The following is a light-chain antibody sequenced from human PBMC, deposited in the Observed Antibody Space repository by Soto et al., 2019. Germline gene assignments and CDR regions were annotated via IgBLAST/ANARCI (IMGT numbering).Light chain of an antibody. J-gene: IGKJ1*01. CDR2: WAS. Sequence: DIVMTQSPDSLSVSLGEMATINCKSSQTVLYSSNYLAWYQQKAGQPPKLLIYWASTRESGVPDRFSGSGSGTDFTLTISSLQAEDVATYYCQQYHTTPVTFGQGTKVEI. CDR3: QQYHTTPVT. V-gene: IGKV4-1*01. CDR1: QTVLYSSNY.